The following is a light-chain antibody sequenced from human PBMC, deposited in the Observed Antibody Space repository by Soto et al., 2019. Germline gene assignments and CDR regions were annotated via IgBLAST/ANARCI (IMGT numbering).Light chain of an antibody. J-gene: IGKJ2*01. CDR1: QSVSSY. Sequence: EIVLKQSPATLSLSPGERATLSCRASQSVSSYLAWYQQKPGQAPRLLIYDASNRATGIPARFSGSGSGTDFTLTISRLEPEDVAVYYCQQRSNGPPMYTFGQGTKLEIK. CDR2: DAS. V-gene: IGKV3-11*01. CDR3: QQRSNGPPMYT.